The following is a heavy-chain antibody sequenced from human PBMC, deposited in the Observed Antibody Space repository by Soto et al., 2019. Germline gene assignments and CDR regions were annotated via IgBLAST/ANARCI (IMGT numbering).Heavy chain of an antibody. Sequence: ASVKVSCKASGGTFSSYAISWVRQAPGQGLEWMGGIIPIFGTANYAQKFQGRVTITADESTSTAYMELSSLRSEDTAVYYCARGGEDTAMGYYYYGMDVWGQGTTVTVSS. CDR1: GGTFSSYA. V-gene: IGHV1-69*13. J-gene: IGHJ6*02. CDR2: IIPIFGTA. D-gene: IGHD5-18*01. CDR3: ARGGEDTAMGYYYYGMDV.